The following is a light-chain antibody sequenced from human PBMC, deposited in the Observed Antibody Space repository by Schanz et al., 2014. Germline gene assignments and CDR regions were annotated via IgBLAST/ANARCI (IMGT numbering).Light chain of an antibody. J-gene: IGLJ3*02. CDR3: CSYAGSSTLVV. V-gene: IGLV2-23*01. Sequence: QSALTQPASVSGSPGQSITISCTGTSSDVGGYNYVSWYQQRPGKAPKLMIYVDTQRPSGVSNRFSGSRSGNTASLTISGLQAEDEADYYCCSYAGSSTLVVFGGGTKLTVL. CDR1: SSDVGGYNY. CDR2: VDT.